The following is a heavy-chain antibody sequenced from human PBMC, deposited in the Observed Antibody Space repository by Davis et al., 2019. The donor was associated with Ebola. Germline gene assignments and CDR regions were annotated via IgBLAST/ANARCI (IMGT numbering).Heavy chain of an antibody. Sequence: SETLSLTCAVYGGSFSGYYWSWIRQPPGKGLEWIGYIYHSGSTYYNPSLKSRVTISVDRSKNQFSLKLSSVTAADTAVYYCARGYYDSSGYPRLGYYGMDVWGQGTTVTVSS. CDR3: ARGYYDSSGYPRLGYYGMDV. J-gene: IGHJ6*02. V-gene: IGHV4-34*01. CDR2: IYHSGST. CDR1: GGSFSGYY. D-gene: IGHD3-22*01.